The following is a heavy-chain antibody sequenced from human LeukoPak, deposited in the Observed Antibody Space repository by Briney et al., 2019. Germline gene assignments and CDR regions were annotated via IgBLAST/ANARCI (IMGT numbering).Heavy chain of an antibody. CDR3: AKGTYIMHY. D-gene: IGHD2-2*01. V-gene: IGHV3-23*01. CDR2: ISDSGGST. CDR1: GFTVSNNY. Sequence: GGSLRLSCAASGFTVSNNYMSWVRQAPGKGLEWVSSISDSGGSTYSAESVKGRFTISRDNSKNTLFLQMNSLRAEDTAIYYCAKGTYIMHYWGQGTLVTVSS. J-gene: IGHJ4*02.